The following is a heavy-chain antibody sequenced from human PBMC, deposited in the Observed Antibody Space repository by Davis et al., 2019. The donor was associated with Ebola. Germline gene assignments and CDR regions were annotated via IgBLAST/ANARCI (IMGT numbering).Heavy chain of an antibody. Sequence: AASVKVSCKASGGTFSSYAISWVRQAPGQGLEWMGWISAYNGNTNYAQKFQGRVTIIADKSTSTAYIELSSLRSEDTAVYYCARDGCPHSSSWYCSYYYGMDVWGQGTTVTVSS. V-gene: IGHV1-69*10. D-gene: IGHD6-13*01. CDR1: GGTFSSYA. CDR3: ARDGCPHSSSWYCSYYYGMDV. J-gene: IGHJ6*02. CDR2: ISAYNGNT.